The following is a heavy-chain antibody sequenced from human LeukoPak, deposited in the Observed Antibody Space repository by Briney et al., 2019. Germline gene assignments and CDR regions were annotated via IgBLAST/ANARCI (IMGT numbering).Heavy chain of an antibody. CDR3: AKEPLQGGYYYYGMDA. Sequence: GGSLRLSCAASGFTFSSYAMSWVRQAPGKGLEWVSAISGSGGSTYYADSVKGRFTISRDNSKNTLYLQMNSLRAEDTVVYYCAKEPLQGGYYYYGMDAWGQGTTVTVSS. V-gene: IGHV3-23*01. D-gene: IGHD1-1*01. J-gene: IGHJ6*02. CDR2: ISGSGGST. CDR1: GFTFSSYA.